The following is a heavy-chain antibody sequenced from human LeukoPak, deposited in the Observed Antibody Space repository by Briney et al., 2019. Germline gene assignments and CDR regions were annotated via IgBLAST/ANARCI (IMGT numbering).Heavy chain of an antibody. D-gene: IGHD3-9*01. CDR2: ISYDGSNK. CDR1: AFTVSSYG. V-gene: IGHV3-30*18. J-gene: IGHJ4*01. CDR3: AKVDLRYFDWLPNDY. Sequence: GRSLRLSCAASAFTVSSYGMHWVRQAPGKGLEWAAVISYDGSNKYYADSVKGRFTISRDNSKNTLYLQMNSLRAEDTAVYYCAKVDLRYFDWLPNDYWGHGTLVTVSS.